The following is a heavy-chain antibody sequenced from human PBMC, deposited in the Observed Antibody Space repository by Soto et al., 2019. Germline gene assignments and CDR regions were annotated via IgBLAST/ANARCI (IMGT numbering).Heavy chain of an antibody. CDR3: ATAGLRDIVVVVAATSDAFDI. V-gene: IGHV1-24*01. J-gene: IGHJ3*02. Sequence: ASVKVSCKVSGYTLTELSMHWVRQAPGKGLEWMGGFGPEDGETIYAQKFQGRVTMTEDTSTDTAYMELSSLRSEDTAVYYCATAGLRDIVVVVAATSDAFDIWGQGTMVTVSS. CDR2: FGPEDGET. CDR1: GYTLTELS. D-gene: IGHD2-15*01.